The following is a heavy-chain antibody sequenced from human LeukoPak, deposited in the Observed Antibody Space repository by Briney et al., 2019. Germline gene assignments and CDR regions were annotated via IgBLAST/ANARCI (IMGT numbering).Heavy chain of an antibody. CDR1: GFTFSSYS. CDR2: ISSSSSTI. J-gene: IGHJ4*02. CDR3: ARDSPDIVVVPAAIPGYFDY. V-gene: IGHV3-48*02. D-gene: IGHD2-2*02. Sequence: GGSLRLSCAASGFTFSSYSMNWVRQAPGKGLEWVSYISSSSSTIYYADSVKGRFTISRDNAKNSLYLQMNSLRDEDTAVYYCARDSPDIVVVPAAIPGYFDYWGQGTLVTVSS.